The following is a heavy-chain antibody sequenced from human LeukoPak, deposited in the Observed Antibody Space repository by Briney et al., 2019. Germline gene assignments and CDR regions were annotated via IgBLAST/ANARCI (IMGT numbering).Heavy chain of an antibody. CDR3: ARDLAYSRLDY. D-gene: IGHD5-18*01. CDR1: GFTFSIHW. CDR2: MKQDGSEK. V-gene: IGHV3-7*01. Sequence: GGSLRLSCAASGFTFSIHWMSWVRQAPGKGLEWVANMKQDGSEKYYVDSVKGRFTVSRDNAKNLLWLQMNSLRVEDTAFYYCARDLAYSRLDYWGQGMLVTVSS. J-gene: IGHJ4*02.